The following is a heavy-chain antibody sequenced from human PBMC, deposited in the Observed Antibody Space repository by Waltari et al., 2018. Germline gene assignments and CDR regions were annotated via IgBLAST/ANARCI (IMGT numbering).Heavy chain of an antibody. J-gene: IGHJ3*02. CDR3: ASSAFDI. Sequence: QVQLVQSGSEVKKPGASVKVSCKASGCTFTSYDINWVRQATGEGIERIGWKNPNSGNTGSGQKFQGRVTITRNTSISTAYMELCSLRSEDTAVYYCASSAFDIWGQGTMVTVSS. CDR1: GCTFTSYD. CDR2: KNPNSGNT. V-gene: IGHV1-8*03.